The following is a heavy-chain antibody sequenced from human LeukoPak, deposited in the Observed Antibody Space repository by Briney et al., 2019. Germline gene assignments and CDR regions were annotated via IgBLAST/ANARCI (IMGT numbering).Heavy chain of an antibody. CDR2: IKHNGDEL. J-gene: IGHJ4*02. V-gene: IGHV3-7*01. Sequence: GGSLRLSCAASGFTFSSYWMTWVRQAPGKGLEWVAHIKHNGDELNYVDSVEDRFTISRDNAKNSLYLHMTDLRAEDTAVYYCARELRTFDSWGQGTLVTVSS. CDR3: ARELRTFDS. CDR1: GFTFSSYW. D-gene: IGHD3-16*01.